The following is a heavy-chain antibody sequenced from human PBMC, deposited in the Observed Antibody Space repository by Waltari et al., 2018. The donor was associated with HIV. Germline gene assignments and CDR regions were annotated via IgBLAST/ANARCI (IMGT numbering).Heavy chain of an antibody. D-gene: IGHD3-10*01. J-gene: IGHJ4*02. CDR1: GFTPTDSA. CDR3: ARQGNTGTYFGGHR. Sequence: QVHLVESGGTVVQPGTSLSLSCVTAGFTPTDSALSWFRQTSGAGLQWVAILWPDGNTRFYAPFVRGRFSISRDNTKKTVFLQMRALRADDTGVYFCARQGNTGTYFGGHRWGRGT. CDR2: LWPDGNTR. V-gene: IGHV3-33*08.